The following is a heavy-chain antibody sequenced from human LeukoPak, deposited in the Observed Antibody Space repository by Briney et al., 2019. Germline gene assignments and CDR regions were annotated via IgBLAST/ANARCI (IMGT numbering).Heavy chain of an antibody. J-gene: IGHJ4*02. CDR1: GFRFYAFT. CDR2: IDGGAVKT. Sequence: GGSLRLSCIASGFRFYAFTIGWARQAPGKGLEWVSGIDGGAVKTYFADSVKGRFTISRDNSKNTVHLQMNSLRAEDTGVYYCVKESPHWTVTPGDWGQGTLVIVSS. CDR3: VKESPHWTVTPGD. D-gene: IGHD4-17*01. V-gene: IGHV3-23*01.